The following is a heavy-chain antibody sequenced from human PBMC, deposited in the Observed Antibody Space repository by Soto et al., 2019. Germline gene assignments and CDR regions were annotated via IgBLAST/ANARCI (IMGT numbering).Heavy chain of an antibody. J-gene: IGHJ6*03. CDR2: IYYSGST. Sequence: SETLSLTCTVSCGSISSYYWSWIRQPPGKGLEWIGYIYYSGSTNYNPSLKSRVTISVDTSKNQFSLKLSSVTAADTAVYYCARVSPSEIYYYYYMDVWGKGTTVTVSS. V-gene: IGHV4-59*01. CDR1: CGSISSYY. CDR3: ARVSPSEIYYYYYMDV.